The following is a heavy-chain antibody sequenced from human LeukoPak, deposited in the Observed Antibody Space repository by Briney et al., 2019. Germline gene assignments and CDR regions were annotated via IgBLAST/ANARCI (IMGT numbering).Heavy chain of an antibody. CDR2: IKQDGSEK. CDR3: ARDRITMVRGLLTYFDY. V-gene: IGHV3-7*03. J-gene: IGHJ4*02. D-gene: IGHD3-10*01. CDR1: GFTFSSYW. Sequence: PLGGSLRLSCAASGFTFSSYWISWVRQAPGKGLEWVANIKQDGSEKYYVDSVKGRFTISRDNAKNSLYLQMNSLRAEDTAVYYCARDRITMVRGLLTYFDYWGQGTLVTVSS.